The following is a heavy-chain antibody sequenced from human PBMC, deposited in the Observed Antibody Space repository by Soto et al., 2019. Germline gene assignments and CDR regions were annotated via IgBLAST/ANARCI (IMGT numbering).Heavy chain of an antibody. CDR3: ARWAPYEILARGAFDI. Sequence: PSETLSLTCSVSGGSISNYYWSWIRQPPGKGLEWIGYIYSSGITNYNSSLKSRVTISVDTSKNQLSLKLSSVTAADTAVYYCARWAPYEILARGAFDIWGQGTMVTVSS. V-gene: IGHV4-59*01. D-gene: IGHD3-9*01. CDR1: GGSISNYY. J-gene: IGHJ3*02. CDR2: IYSSGIT.